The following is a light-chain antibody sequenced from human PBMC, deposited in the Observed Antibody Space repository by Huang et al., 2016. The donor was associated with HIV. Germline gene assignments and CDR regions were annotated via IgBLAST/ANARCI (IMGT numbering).Light chain of an antibody. CDR3: QQYNKWPRS. CDR1: QGGSSN. Sequence: EMVMTQSPDTLVVSPGERATLSCRASQGGSSNVAWYQRKPGQAPRLLIHGASTRVSGIPARFSGSGSETDLTLTIRSRQSEDSAVYYCQQYNKWPRSFGQGTKLEIK. J-gene: IGKJ2*04. CDR2: GAS. V-gene: IGKV3-15*01.